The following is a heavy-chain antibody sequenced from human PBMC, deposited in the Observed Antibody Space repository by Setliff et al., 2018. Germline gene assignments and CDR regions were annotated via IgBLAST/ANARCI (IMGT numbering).Heavy chain of an antibody. D-gene: IGHD6-19*01. CDR3: AREQWLDQPGSSHMDV. V-gene: IGHV4-4*07. Sequence: PSETLSLTCTVSGGSISRYYWSWIRQPAGKGLEWIGHIYIVGSANYNPSLKSRVTMSIDTSKNQFSLKLNSVTAADMAVYYCAREQWLDQPGSSHMDVWAKGTTVTVSS. CDR2: IYIVGSA. CDR1: GGSISRYY. J-gene: IGHJ6*03.